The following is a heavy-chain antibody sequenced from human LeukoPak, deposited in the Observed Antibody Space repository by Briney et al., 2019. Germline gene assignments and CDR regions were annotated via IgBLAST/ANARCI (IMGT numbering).Heavy chain of an antibody. Sequence: ASVKVSCKASGGTFSSYAISWVRQAPGQGLEWMGRIIPLFGTTTYAQKFQGRVTITADKSTSTAYMELNSLTSEDTAVYYCAGRVTMVSGFDPWGQGTLVAVSS. J-gene: IGHJ5*02. D-gene: IGHD3-10*01. CDR2: IIPLFGTT. CDR1: GGTFSSYA. V-gene: IGHV1-69*06. CDR3: AGRVTMVSGFDP.